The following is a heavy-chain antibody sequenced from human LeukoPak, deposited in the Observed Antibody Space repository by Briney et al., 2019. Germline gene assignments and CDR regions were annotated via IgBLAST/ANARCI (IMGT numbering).Heavy chain of an antibody. J-gene: IGHJ4*02. D-gene: IGHD3-9*01. CDR2: MNSNRGNT. V-gene: IGHV1-8*03. CDR1: GYTLTSSE. Sequence: WASVKVSSKASGYTLTSSEINWVRQATGQGLEWMGWMNSNRGNTGYAQKFQGRVTITRNTHISTAYLELSSRRSEDTAVYYCARGRRLTGYKLAGGVDYWGQGARVTDSS. CDR3: ARGRRLTGYKLAGGVDY.